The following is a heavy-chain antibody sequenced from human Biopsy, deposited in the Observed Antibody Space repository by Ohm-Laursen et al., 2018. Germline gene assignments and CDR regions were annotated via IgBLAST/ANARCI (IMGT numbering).Heavy chain of an antibody. Sequence: SVKVSCKASGYTFTSYGISWVRQAPRQGLEWMGWINTENGNTIYAQNLQGRVTMTADTSTSTAYMEVTSLRSDDTAVYYCARAKLEPVYYYYGMDVWGQGTTVTVSS. J-gene: IGHJ6*02. CDR1: GYTFTSYG. D-gene: IGHD1-1*01. CDR2: INTENGNT. V-gene: IGHV1-18*01. CDR3: ARAKLEPVYYYYGMDV.